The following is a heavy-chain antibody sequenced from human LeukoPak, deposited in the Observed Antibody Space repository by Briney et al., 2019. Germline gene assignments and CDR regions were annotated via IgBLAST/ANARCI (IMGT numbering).Heavy chain of an antibody. CDR3: ARGESITMFGVPLDAFDI. D-gene: IGHD3-10*02. CDR1: GGSFSGYY. V-gene: IGHV4-34*01. J-gene: IGHJ3*02. CDR2: INHSGST. Sequence: SETLSLTCAAYGGSFSGYYWSWIRQPPGKGLEWIGEINHSGSTNYNPSLKSRVTISVDTSKNQFSLKLSSVTAADTAVYYCARGESITMFGVPLDAFDIWGQGTMVTVSS.